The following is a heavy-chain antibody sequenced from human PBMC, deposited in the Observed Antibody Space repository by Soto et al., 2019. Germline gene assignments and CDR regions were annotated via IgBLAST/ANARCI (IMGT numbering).Heavy chain of an antibody. CDR3: ARLQLVQKVIDY. J-gene: IGHJ4*02. CDR2: IFYSGGT. Sequence: SETLSLTCTVSGDSISTYYWSWIRQPPGKGLQWIGYIFYSGGTAYNPSLKSRVTISLDMSKKQISLKLSSVTTADTATYFCARLQLVQKVIDYWGQGTPVTVSS. V-gene: IGHV4-59*01. CDR1: GDSISTYY. D-gene: IGHD1-1*01.